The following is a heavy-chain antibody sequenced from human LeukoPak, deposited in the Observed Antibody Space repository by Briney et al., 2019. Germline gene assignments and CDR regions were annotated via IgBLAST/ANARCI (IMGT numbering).Heavy chain of an antibody. V-gene: IGHV3-23*01. J-gene: IGHJ1*01. CDR1: GFTFSIFA. Sequence: GGSLRLSCAASGFTFSIFAMTWVRQAPGKGLEWVSTISGSGGSTFYADSVKGRFTISRDNSKNTLYLQINSLRADDTAVYYCAKGRVGTNGVLEHWGQGTLVTVSS. CDR2: ISGSGGST. D-gene: IGHD1-26*01. CDR3: AKGRVGTNGVLEH.